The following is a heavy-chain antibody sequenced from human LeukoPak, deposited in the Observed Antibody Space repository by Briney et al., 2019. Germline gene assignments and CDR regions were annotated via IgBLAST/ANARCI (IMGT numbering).Heavy chain of an antibody. CDR1: GYTFTSYY. Sequence: ASVKVSCKASGYTFTSYYMHWVRQAPGQGLEWMGIINPSGGSTSYAQKFQGRVTMTRDTSTSTVYMELSSLRSDDTAVYYCARAHYDSSGYSPFDYWGQGTLVTVSS. J-gene: IGHJ4*02. CDR2: INPSGGST. D-gene: IGHD3-22*01. CDR3: ARAHYDSSGYSPFDY. V-gene: IGHV1-46*01.